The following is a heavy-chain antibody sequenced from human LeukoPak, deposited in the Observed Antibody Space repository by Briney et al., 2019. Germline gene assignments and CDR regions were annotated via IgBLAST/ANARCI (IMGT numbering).Heavy chain of an antibody. Sequence: GGSLRLSCAASEFTVRRKYMSWVRQAPGKGLEWVSVIYSGDSTKYADSVKGRFTISRDNSKNTLYLQINGLRAEDTAVYYCATRDSGDHPFFDYWGQGTLVTVSS. CDR2: IYSGDST. V-gene: IGHV3-53*01. J-gene: IGHJ4*02. CDR3: ATRDSGDHPFFDY. D-gene: IGHD4-17*01. CDR1: EFTVRRKY.